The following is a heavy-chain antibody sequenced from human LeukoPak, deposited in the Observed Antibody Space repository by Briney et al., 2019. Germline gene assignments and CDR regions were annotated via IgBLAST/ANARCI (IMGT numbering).Heavy chain of an antibody. CDR3: ARVNYYDSRRYWYFDL. D-gene: IGHD3-22*01. Sequence: AASVKVSCKASGYTFTSYYMHWVRPAPGQGLEWMGIINPSGGSTSYAQKFQGRVTMTRDTSTSTVYMELSSLRSEDTAVYYCARVNYYDSRRYWYFDLWGRGTLVTVSS. CDR1: GYTFTSYY. V-gene: IGHV1-46*01. J-gene: IGHJ2*01. CDR2: INPSGGST.